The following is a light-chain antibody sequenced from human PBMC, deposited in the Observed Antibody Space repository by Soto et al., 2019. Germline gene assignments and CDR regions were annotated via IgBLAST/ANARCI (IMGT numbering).Light chain of an antibody. CDR3: QQRSNWPPIT. CDR2: DAS. CDR1: QSVRTY. V-gene: IGKV3-11*01. Sequence: EIVMTQSPATLSVSPGERATLSCRASQSVRTYLACYQQKPGQAPRLLIYDASNRATGIPARFSGSGSGTDFTLTIGSLEPEDFAVYYCQQRSNWPPITFGQGTRLEIK. J-gene: IGKJ5*01.